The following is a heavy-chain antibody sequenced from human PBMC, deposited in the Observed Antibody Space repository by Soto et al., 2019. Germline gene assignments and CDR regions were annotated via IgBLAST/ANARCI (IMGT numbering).Heavy chain of an antibody. CDR3: TRGGFYYYDSSGYYDY. CDR1: GGSISSYY. D-gene: IGHD3-22*01. Sequence: PSETLSLTCTVSGGSISSYYWSWIRQPPGKGLEWIGYIYYSGSTNYNPSLKSRVTKSVDTSKNQFSLKLTSVTAADTAVYFCTRGGFYYYDSSGYYDYWGQGALVTVSS. V-gene: IGHV4-59*01. J-gene: IGHJ4*02. CDR2: IYYSGST.